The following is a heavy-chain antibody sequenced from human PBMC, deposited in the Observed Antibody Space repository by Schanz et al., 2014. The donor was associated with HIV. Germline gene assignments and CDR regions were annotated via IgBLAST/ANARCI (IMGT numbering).Heavy chain of an antibody. V-gene: IGHV3-23*01. CDR1: GFMFSSYG. Sequence: EVQLLESGGGLVQPGGSLRVSCAASGFMFSSYGMSWVRQAPGKGLEWVSGISISGETTYYADSVKGRFTISRDNSKNTLYLQMNSLRVEDTAVYYCANEEVPNDYWGQGTLVIVSS. CDR2: ISISGETT. J-gene: IGHJ4*02. CDR3: ANEEVPNDY.